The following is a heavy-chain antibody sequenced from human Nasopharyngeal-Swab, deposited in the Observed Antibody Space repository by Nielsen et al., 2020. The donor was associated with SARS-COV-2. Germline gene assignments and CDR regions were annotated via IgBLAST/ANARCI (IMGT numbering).Heavy chain of an antibody. CDR2: ISSSSSYI. J-gene: IGHJ6*02. V-gene: IGHV3-21*01. Sequence: GESLKISCAASGFTFSSYSMNWVRQAPGKELEWVSSISSSSSYIYYADSVKGRFTISRDNAKNSLYLQMNSLRGEDTAVYYCARGGYCSSTSCDTYYYYGMDVWGQGTTVTVSS. CDR1: GFTFSSYS. D-gene: IGHD2-2*02. CDR3: ARGGYCSSTSCDTYYYYGMDV.